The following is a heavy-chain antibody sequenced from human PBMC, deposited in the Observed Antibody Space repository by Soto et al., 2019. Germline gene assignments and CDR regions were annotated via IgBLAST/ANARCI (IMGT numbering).Heavy chain of an antibody. CDR2: INHSGST. J-gene: IGHJ6*03. CDR1: GGSFSGYY. D-gene: IGHD2-15*01. CDR3: TRTGYCSGGSCYHCYYYMDV. Sequence: SETLSLTCAVYGGSFSGYYWSWIRQPPGKGLEWIGEINHSGSTNYNPSLKSRVTISVDTSKNQFSLKLSSVTAADTAVYYCTRTGYCSGGSCYHCYYYMDVWGKGTTVTVSS. V-gene: IGHV4-34*01.